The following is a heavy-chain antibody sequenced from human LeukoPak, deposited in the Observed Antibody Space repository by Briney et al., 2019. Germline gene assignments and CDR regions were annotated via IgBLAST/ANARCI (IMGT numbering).Heavy chain of an antibody. J-gene: IGHJ5*02. CDR3: ARDYYGSGSYLTPRWFDP. Sequence: SETLSLTCAVSGGSISSRNWWSWVRQPPGKGLEWIGEIYHSGSTNYNPSLKTRVTISVDKSKNQFSLKLSSVTAADTAVYYCARDYYGSGSYLTPRWFDPWGQGTLVTVSS. CDR2: IYHSGST. V-gene: IGHV4-4*02. D-gene: IGHD3-10*01. CDR1: GGSISSRNW.